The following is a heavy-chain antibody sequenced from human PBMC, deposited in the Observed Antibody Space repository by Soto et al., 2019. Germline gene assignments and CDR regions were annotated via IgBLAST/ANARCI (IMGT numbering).Heavy chain of an antibody. Sequence: SETLSLTCAVSGGSIDSTDYSLTSIRQPPGKGLEWIGYVSHRGTAYSIPSLKGRLTLSMDSSQTQFSLKLTSVTAADSAVYYCARIHWSQSSLDYWGRGILVTVSS. CDR2: VSHRGTA. D-gene: IGHD6-19*01. CDR3: ARIHWSQSSLDY. J-gene: IGHJ4*02. CDR1: GGSIDSTDYS. V-gene: IGHV4-30-2*01.